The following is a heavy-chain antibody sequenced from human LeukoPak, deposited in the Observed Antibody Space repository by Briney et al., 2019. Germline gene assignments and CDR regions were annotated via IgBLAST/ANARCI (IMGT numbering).Heavy chain of an antibody. CDR3: ARGVAGYGPYDY. CDR1: GGSISSSCYF. D-gene: IGHD5-12*01. Sequence: SETLSLTCTVSGGSISSSCYFWAWIRQPPGKGLEWIGHICYSGSTFYNPSLKSRVTISLDTPKNQFSLRLNSVTAADTAVYYCARGVAGYGPYDYWGQGTLVTVSS. J-gene: IGHJ4*02. V-gene: IGHV4-39*07. CDR2: ICYSGST.